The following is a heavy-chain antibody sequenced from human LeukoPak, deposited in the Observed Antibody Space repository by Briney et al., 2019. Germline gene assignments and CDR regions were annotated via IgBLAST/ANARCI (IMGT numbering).Heavy chain of an antibody. CDR1: GFTLSSYA. J-gene: IGHJ6*02. Sequence: PGGSLRLSCAASGFTLSSYAMNWVGQAPGKGLEWVAVMSFDGSKSYYADTMKGRCTISRENTKKTHYMQKKSLRAEDTAAYYCARDRQPYYHYYGMDVWGQGTTVTVSS. V-gene: IGHV3-30-3*01. CDR3: ARDRQPYYHYYGMDV. CDR2: MSFDGSKS. D-gene: IGHD3-10*01.